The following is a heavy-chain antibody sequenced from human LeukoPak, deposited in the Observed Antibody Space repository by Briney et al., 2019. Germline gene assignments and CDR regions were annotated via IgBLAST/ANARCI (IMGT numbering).Heavy chain of an antibody. D-gene: IGHD3-3*01. CDR2: LNHSGST. CDR3: ARMYYDFWSGYPSLDAFDI. CDR1: GGSFSGYY. V-gene: IGHV4-34*01. J-gene: IGHJ3*02. Sequence: SETLSLTCAVYGGSFSGYYWSWIRQPPGKGLEWIGELNHSGSTNYNPSLKSRVTISVDTSKNQFSLKLSSVTAADTAVYYCARMYYDFWSGYPSLDAFDIWGQGTMVTVSS.